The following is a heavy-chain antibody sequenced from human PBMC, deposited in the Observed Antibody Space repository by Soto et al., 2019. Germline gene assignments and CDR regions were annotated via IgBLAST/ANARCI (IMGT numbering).Heavy chain of an antibody. J-gene: IGHJ3*02. D-gene: IGHD3-22*01. CDR2: IYYSGST. Sequence: PSETLSLTCTVSGGSISSYYWSWIRQPPGKGLEWIGYIYYSGSTNYNPSLKSRVTISVDTSKNQFSLKLSSVTAADTAVYYCARDASSGYFFDAFDIWRQGTMVTVSS. CDR3: ARDASSGYFFDAFDI. CDR1: GGSISSYY. V-gene: IGHV4-59*01.